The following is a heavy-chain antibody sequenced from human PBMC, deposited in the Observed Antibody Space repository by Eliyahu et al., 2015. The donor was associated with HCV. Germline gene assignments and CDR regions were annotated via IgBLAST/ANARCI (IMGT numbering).Heavy chain of an antibody. CDR3: ARGQSMLDS. V-gene: IGHV4-34*01. CDR2: SNYRGIS. CDR1: GGTLIGFQ. Sequence: QVQLQQWGTGLLTPSETLSLTCGVHGGTLIGFQWSWIRQPPGKGLEWIGESNYRGISHYNPSLKSRVTVSVDTSKSQFSLSLTSVTAADTAVYYCARGQSMLDSWGQGTLVTVSS. J-gene: IGHJ4*02.